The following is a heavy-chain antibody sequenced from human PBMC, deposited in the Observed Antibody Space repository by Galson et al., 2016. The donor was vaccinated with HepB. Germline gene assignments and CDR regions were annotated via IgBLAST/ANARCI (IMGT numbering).Heavy chain of an antibody. Sequence: SLRLSCAASGFTFSNYAMHWVRQAPGKGLEWVAVISYDGGNKYYADSVKGRFTISRDNSNKTLYLQMNSLRAEDTAVYYCAREGHYSAWFVIDYWGQGTLVTVSS. J-gene: IGHJ4*02. CDR1: GFTFSNYA. V-gene: IGHV3-30*14. CDR2: ISYDGGNK. D-gene: IGHD6-19*01. CDR3: AREGHYSAWFVIDY.